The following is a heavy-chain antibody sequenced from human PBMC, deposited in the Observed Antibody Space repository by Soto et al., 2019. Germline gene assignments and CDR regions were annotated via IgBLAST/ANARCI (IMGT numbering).Heavy chain of an antibody. Sequence: QVQLQQWGAGLLKPSETLSLTCAVSSGPFSGYYWSWIRQSPGKGLEWIGEIIHSGSTNYNPSLKSRVTISVHTYKNQSSLKVSCVTTADTAVYYCAITDLTNDAFDIWGQWTVLTVSS. CDR1: SGPFSGYY. V-gene: IGHV4-34*12. CDR3: AITDLTNDAFDI. D-gene: IGHD1-20*01. CDR2: IIHSGST. J-gene: IGHJ3*02.